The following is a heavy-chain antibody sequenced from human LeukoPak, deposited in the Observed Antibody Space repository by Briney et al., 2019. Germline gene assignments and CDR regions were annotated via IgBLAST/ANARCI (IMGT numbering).Heavy chain of an antibody. CDR1: GGPISSYY. CDR3: ARGFGVGKNYYYYYMDV. D-gene: IGHD3-3*01. Sequence: SETLSLTCTVSGGPISSYYWSWIRQPAGKGLEWIGRIYTSGSTNYNPSLKSRVTMSVDTSKNQFSLKLSSVTAADTAVYYCARGFGVGKNYYYYYMDVWGKGTTVTVSS. CDR2: IYTSGST. J-gene: IGHJ6*03. V-gene: IGHV4-4*07.